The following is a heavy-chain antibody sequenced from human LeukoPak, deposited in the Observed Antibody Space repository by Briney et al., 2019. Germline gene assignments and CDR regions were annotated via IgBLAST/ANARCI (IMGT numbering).Heavy chain of an antibody. CDR2: INPSSGST. CDR3: ARRAGDHYYFDY. V-gene: IGHV1-46*01. Sequence: AAVKVSCKASGYIFTSYYMHWVRQAPGQGLEWMGIINPSSGSTSYAQKFQDRVKMTRDTSRSTVYMELSSLRSEDTAVYYCARRAGDHYYFDYWGQGTLVTVCS. J-gene: IGHJ4*02. D-gene: IGHD7-27*01. CDR1: GYIFTSYY.